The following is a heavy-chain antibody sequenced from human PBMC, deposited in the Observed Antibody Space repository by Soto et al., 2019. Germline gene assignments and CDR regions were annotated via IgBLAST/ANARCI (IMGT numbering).Heavy chain of an antibody. J-gene: IGHJ4*02. CDR2: VYYSGST. Sequence: SETLSLTCDVSGGSFSDNYWTWIRQVPGKGLEWIGYVYYSGSTNYNPSLKSRVTISVDASKQQFSLKLTSVTAADTALYYCAAGTLGAVWTPLDDWGQGILVTVS. CDR3: AAGTLGAVWTPLDD. V-gene: IGHV4-59*12. CDR1: GGSFSDNY. D-gene: IGHD3-16*01.